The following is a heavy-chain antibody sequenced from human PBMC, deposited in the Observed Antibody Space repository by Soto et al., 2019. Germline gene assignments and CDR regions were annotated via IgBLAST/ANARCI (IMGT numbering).Heavy chain of an antibody. CDR1: GFTFSSYG. CDR2: ISYDGRNK. CDR3: ANLVGATRSGDWFDP. V-gene: IGHV3-30*18. D-gene: IGHD1-26*01. Sequence: QVQLVESGGGVVQPGRSLRLSCAASGFTFSSYGMHWVRQAPGKGLERVAVISYDGRNKYYADSVKGRFTISRDNSKNTLYLQMNSLRAEDTDVYYCANLVGATRSGDWFDPWGQGTLVTVSS. J-gene: IGHJ5*02.